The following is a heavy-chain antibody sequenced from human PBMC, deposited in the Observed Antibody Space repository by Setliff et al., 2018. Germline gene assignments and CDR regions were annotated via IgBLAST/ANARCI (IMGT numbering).Heavy chain of an antibody. Sequence: SATLSLTCTVSGCSISSDSDYWSWIRQSAGKGLEWIGRIYASGSTEYNPSLGSRVTISVDTSRNQFSLQLSSVTSADTAIYYCTKGRVGLAARAGYWGQGTLVTVSS. CDR3: TKGRVGLAARAGY. CDR1: GCSISSDSDY. CDR2: IYASGST. J-gene: IGHJ4*02. D-gene: IGHD1-26*01. V-gene: IGHV4-61*02.